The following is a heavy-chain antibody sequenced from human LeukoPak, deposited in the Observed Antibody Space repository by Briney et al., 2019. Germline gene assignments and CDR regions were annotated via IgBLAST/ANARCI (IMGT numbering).Heavy chain of an antibody. Sequence: PSQTLSLTCTVSGGSISSGGYYWSWIRQPPGKGREWIGYIYHSGSTYYKPSLKSRVTISVDRSKNQFSLKLSSVTAADTAVYYCARMSRFSWTPYYFDYWSQGTLVIVSS. CDR1: GGSISSGGYY. D-gene: IGHD3/OR15-3a*01. CDR3: ARMSRFSWTPYYFDY. V-gene: IGHV4-30-2*01. CDR2: IYHSGST. J-gene: IGHJ4*02.